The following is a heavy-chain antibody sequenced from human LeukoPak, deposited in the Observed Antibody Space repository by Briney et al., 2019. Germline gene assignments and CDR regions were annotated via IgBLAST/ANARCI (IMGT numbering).Heavy chain of an antibody. CDR2: IYTSGST. Sequence: SETLSLTCTVSGGSISSYYWSWIRQPAGKGLEWIGRIYTSGSTNYNPSLKSRVTMSVDTSKNQFSLKLSSVTAADTAVYYCARSLAPSNWNYGWDAFDIWGQGTMVTVSS. CDR3: ARSLAPSNWNYGWDAFDI. D-gene: IGHD1-7*01. J-gene: IGHJ3*02. CDR1: GGSISSYY. V-gene: IGHV4-4*07.